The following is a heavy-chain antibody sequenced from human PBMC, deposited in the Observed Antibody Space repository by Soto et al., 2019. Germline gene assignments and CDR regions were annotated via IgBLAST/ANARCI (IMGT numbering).Heavy chain of an antibody. V-gene: IGHV1-69*01. D-gene: IGHD5-18*01. CDR2: IIPIFGTA. Sequence: QVQLVQSGAEVKKPGSSVKVSCKASGGTFSSYAISWVRQAPGQGLEWMGGIIPIFGTANYAQKFQGRVTITADESTSTAYMELSSLRSEDTAVYYCARAKDDTAMAYYYYGMDVWGQGTTVTVSS. J-gene: IGHJ6*02. CDR3: ARAKDDTAMAYYYYGMDV. CDR1: GGTFSSYA.